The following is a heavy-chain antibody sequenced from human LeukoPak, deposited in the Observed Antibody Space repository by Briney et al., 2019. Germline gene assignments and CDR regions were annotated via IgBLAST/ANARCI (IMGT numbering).Heavy chain of an antibody. J-gene: IGHJ3*02. Sequence: SETLSLTCAVSGGSISSGGYSWSWIRQPPGKGLEWIGYIYHSGSTYYNPSLKSRVTISVDRSKNQFSLKLSSVTAADTAVYYCARAGYCSSTSCLDAFDISGQGTMVTVSS. D-gene: IGHD2-2*01. V-gene: IGHV4-30-2*01. CDR3: ARAGYCSSTSCLDAFDI. CDR1: GGSISSGGYS. CDR2: IYHSGST.